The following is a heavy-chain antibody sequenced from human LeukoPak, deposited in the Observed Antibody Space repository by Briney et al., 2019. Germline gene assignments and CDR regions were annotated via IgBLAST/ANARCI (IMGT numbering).Heavy chain of an antibody. CDR3: AKAGYYDSSGYLDY. D-gene: IGHD3-22*01. J-gene: IGHJ4*02. CDR1: YA. V-gene: IGHV3-23*01. CDR2: ISGSGGST. Sequence: YAMSWVRXAPGKGLEWVSAISGSGGSTYYADSVKGRFTISRDNSKNTLYLQMNSLRAEDTAVYYCAKAGYYDSSGYLDYWGQGTLVTVSS.